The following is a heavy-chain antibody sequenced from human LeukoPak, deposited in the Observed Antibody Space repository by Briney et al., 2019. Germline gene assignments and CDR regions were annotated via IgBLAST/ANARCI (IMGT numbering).Heavy chain of an antibody. J-gene: IGHJ4*02. V-gene: IGHV3-30*04. Sequence: GGSLRLSCAASGFTFSSYAMLWVRQARGKGLVWVAVISYDGSNKYYADSVKGRFTISRDNSKNTLYLQMNSLRAEDTAVYYCARDESIAVAGAFDYWGQGTLVTVSS. D-gene: IGHD6-19*01. CDR1: GFTFSSYA. CDR2: ISYDGSNK. CDR3: ARDESIAVAGAFDY.